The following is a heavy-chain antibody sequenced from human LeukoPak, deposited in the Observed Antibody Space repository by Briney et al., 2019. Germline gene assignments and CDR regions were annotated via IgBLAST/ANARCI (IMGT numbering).Heavy chain of an antibody. CDR2: VYTTGST. J-gene: IGHJ4*02. D-gene: IGHD3-10*01. CDR3: ARVSGKGSGSYFLDY. Sequence: SETLSLTCSVSVGSISRYYWSWIRQPAGKGLEWIGRVYTTGSTNYNPSLKSRVTMSADTSKNQFSLKLSSVTAADTAVYYCARVSGKGSGSYFLDYWGQGTLVTVSS. CDR1: VGSISRYY. V-gene: IGHV4-4*07.